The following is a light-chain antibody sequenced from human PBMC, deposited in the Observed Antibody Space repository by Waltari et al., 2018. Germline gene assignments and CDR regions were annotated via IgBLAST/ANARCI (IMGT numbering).Light chain of an antibody. CDR3: GTWDHSLHGVV. Sequence: QSVLTQPPSVSAAPGQKVTISCSGNSSHIGTDHVTCFQQLPGTVPKVVIYDNSERPPGIPDRFSGSKSGTSATLGITGLQTGDEACYYCGTWDHSLHGVVFGGGTELTVL. CDR1: SSHIGTDH. V-gene: IGLV1-51*01. J-gene: IGLJ2*01. CDR2: DNS.